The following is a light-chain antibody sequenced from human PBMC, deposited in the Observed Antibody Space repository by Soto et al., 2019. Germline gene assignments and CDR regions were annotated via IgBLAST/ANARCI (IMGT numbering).Light chain of an antibody. CDR2: GAS. CDR1: QSVRSH. Sequence: IVLEHSPATLSLSPRERATLSCRGSQSVRSHLVWYQQKPGQAPRLLISGASSRATGIPDRFSGSGSETDFTLTINRLEPEDFALYYCQQYGGSLITFGQGTRLEIK. V-gene: IGKV3-20*01. CDR3: QQYGGSLIT. J-gene: IGKJ5*01.